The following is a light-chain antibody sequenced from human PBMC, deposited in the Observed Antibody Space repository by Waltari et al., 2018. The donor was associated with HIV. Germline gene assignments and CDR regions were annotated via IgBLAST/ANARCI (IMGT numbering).Light chain of an antibody. J-gene: IGLJ2*01. Sequence: QSVLTQPPSISGAPGQRVTISCSGSSSNIGSNTVNWYRQLTGPAPKVLIHSDNKRTSGVPDRFAGSKSGTSAYLAISGLQSEDEAEYYCAAWDDSLNAVLFGGGTELTGL. CDR2: SDN. CDR3: AAWDDSLNAVL. V-gene: IGLV1-44*01. CDR1: SSNIGSNT.